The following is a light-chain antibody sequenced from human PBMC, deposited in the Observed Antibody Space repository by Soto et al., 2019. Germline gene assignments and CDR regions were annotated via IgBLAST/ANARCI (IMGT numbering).Light chain of an antibody. CDR2: DVS. V-gene: IGLV2-14*03. CDR1: SSDVGAYNY. CDR3: SSYTTTSTLVV. J-gene: IGLJ2*01. Sequence: QSVLTQPASVSGSPGQSITISCTGTSSDVGAYNYVSWYQLHPGKAPKLMIYDVSNRPPGVSNRFSGSKSGNTASLTISGLQAEDEADYYCSSYTTTSTLVVFGGGTQLTVL.